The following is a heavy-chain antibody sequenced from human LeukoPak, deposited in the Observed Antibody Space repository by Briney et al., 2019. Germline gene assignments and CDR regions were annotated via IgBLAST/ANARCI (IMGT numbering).Heavy chain of an antibody. Sequence: GGSLRLSCAASGFTFSSYGMHWVRQAPGKGLEWVAFIRYDRSNKYYADSVKGRFTISRDNAKNSLYLQMNSLRAEDTAVYYCARGSGYDVLYYYYYMDVWGKGTTVTISS. CDR2: IRYDRSNK. D-gene: IGHD5-12*01. CDR3: ARGSGYDVLYYYYYMDV. V-gene: IGHV3-30*02. CDR1: GFTFSSYG. J-gene: IGHJ6*03.